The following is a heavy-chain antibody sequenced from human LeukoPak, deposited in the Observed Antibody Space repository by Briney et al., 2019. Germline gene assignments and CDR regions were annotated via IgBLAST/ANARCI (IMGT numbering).Heavy chain of an antibody. Sequence: SETLSLTCTVSGGSISSYYWSWIRQPPGKGLEWIGYIYYSGSTNYNPSLKSRVTISVDTSKNQFSLKLSSVTAADTALYYCARDLASSDVWGKGTTVTVSS. CDR3: ARDLASSDV. V-gene: IGHV4-59*01. CDR2: IYYSGST. J-gene: IGHJ6*04. CDR1: GGSISSYY. D-gene: IGHD3-16*01.